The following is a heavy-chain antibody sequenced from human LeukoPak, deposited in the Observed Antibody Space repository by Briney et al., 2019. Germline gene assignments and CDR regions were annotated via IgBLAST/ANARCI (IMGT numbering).Heavy chain of an antibody. Sequence: GASVKVSCKASGYTFTGYYMHWVRQAPGQGLEWMGWINPNSGGTNNAQKFQGRVTMTRDTSISTAYMELSRLRSDDTAVYYCARDFHSSSWEFDPWGQGTLVTVSS. J-gene: IGHJ5*02. V-gene: IGHV1-2*02. CDR2: INPNSGGT. D-gene: IGHD6-13*01. CDR1: GYTFTGYY. CDR3: ARDFHSSSWEFDP.